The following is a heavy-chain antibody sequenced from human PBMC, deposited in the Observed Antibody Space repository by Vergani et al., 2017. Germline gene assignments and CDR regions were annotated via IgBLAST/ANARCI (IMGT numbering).Heavy chain of an antibody. CDR2: IYSTGST. CDR1: GGSFNTYY. J-gene: IGHJ6*02. V-gene: IGHV4-59*13. CDR3: ARVMYRDEASTGYRLEGMDI. D-gene: IGHD3-9*01. Sequence: QVQLEESGPGLVKPSETLSLTCTVSGGSFNTYYWSWIRQSPGKGLEWLGYIYSTGSTNYKPSLTSRVTMSVDTSKNQFSLKLRSVTAADTAVYFCARVMYRDEASTGYRLEGMDIWGQGTTVTISS.